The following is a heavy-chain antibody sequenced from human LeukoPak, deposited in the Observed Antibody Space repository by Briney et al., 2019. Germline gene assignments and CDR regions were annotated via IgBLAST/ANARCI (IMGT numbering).Heavy chain of an antibody. D-gene: IGHD2-2*01. J-gene: IGHJ4*02. CDR3: ARGEVPAAFDY. Sequence: PSETLSLTCTVSGGSISGYYWSWIRQPPGKGLEWIGYIDYSGSTYYNPSLKSRVTISVDTSKNQFSLKLSSVTAADTAVYYCARGEVPAAFDYWGQGTLVTVSS. CDR1: GGSISGYY. V-gene: IGHV4-59*12. CDR2: IDYSGST.